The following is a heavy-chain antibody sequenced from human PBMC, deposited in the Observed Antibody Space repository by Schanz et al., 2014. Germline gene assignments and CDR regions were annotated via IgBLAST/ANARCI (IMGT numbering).Heavy chain of an antibody. Sequence: EVQLVESGGGLVQPGGSLRLSCAASGFTFSAYWMHWVRQAPGKGLEWLSYISGSGNTIYYADSVKGRFTISRDNAKNSLSLQMNSLRAEDTAVYYCARDRQQLVGRIGYYYGMDVWGQGTTVTVSS. CDR3: ARDRQQLVGRIGYYYGMDV. D-gene: IGHD6-13*01. CDR1: GFTFSAYW. CDR2: ISGSGNTI. J-gene: IGHJ6*02. V-gene: IGHV3-48*01.